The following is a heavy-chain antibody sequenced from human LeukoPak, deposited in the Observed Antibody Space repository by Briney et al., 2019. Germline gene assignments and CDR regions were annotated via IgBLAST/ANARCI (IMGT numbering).Heavy chain of an antibody. CDR1: GGTFSSYA. D-gene: IGHD5-18*01. J-gene: IGHJ4*02. Sequence: ASVKVSCKASGGTFSSYAISWVRQAPGQGLEWMGRINPNSGGTNYAQKFQGRVTMTRDTSISTAYMELSRLRSDDTAVYYCARGGYSYGLQKKTFDYWGQGTLVTVSS. CDR2: INPNSGGT. CDR3: ARGGYSYGLQKKTFDY. V-gene: IGHV1-2*06.